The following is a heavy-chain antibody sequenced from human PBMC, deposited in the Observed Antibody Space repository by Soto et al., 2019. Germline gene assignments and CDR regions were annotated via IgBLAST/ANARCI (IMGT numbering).Heavy chain of an antibody. CDR2: IIPIFGTA. D-gene: IGHD5-12*01. J-gene: IGHJ4*02. CDR3: ARAVVATTGFDY. CDR1: GGTFSSYA. Sequence: ASVKVSCKASGGTFSSYAISWVRQAPGQGLEWMGGIIPIFGTANYAQKFQGRVRITADESTSTAYMELSSLRSEDTAVYYCARAVVATTGFDYWGQGTLVTVSS. V-gene: IGHV1-69*13.